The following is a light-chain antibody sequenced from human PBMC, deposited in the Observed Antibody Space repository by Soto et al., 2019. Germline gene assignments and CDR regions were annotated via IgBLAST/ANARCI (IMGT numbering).Light chain of an antibody. CDR3: CSYAGSSTYVV. V-gene: IGLV2-23*01. CDR1: SSDVGSYNL. Sequence: QSALTQPASVSGSPGQSITISCTGTSSDVGSYNLVSWYQLHPGKAPKLMIYEGSKRPSGVSNRFSGSKSGNTASLTISGLQAEDEADYYCCSYAGSSTYVVFGGGIKVNVL. CDR2: EGS. J-gene: IGLJ2*01.